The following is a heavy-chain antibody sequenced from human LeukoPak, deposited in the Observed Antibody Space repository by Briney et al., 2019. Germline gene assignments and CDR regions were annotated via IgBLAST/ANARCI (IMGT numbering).Heavy chain of an antibody. CDR2: ISGSGGST. D-gene: IGHD7-27*01. Sequence: GGSLRLSCAASGFTFSSYAMSWVRQAPGKGLEWVSAISGSGGSTYYADSVKGRFTISRDNSKNTLYLQMNSLRAEDTAVYYCAKDWGDYYYYYMDVWGKGTTVTVS. V-gene: IGHV3-23*01. CDR3: AKDWGDYYYYYMDV. J-gene: IGHJ6*03. CDR1: GFTFSSYA.